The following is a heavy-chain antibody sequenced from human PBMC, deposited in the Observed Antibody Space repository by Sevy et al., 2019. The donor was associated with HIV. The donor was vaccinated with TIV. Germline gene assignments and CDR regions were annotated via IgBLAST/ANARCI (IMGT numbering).Heavy chain of an antibody. D-gene: IGHD1-7*01. CDR1: GFTFSSYA. CDR3: AKDRQWTGTTGRTDLVGYFDY. CDR2: ISGSGGST. J-gene: IGHJ4*02. V-gene: IGHV3-23*01. Sequence: GGSLRLSCAASGFTFSSYAMSWVRQAPGKGLEWVSAISGSGGSTYYADSVKGRFTISRDNSKNTLYLQMNSLRAEDTAVYYCAKDRQWTGTTGRTDLVGYFDYWGQGTLVTVSS.